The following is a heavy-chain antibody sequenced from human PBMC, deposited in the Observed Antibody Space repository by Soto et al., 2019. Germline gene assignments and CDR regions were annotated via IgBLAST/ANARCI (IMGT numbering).Heavy chain of an antibody. J-gene: IGHJ3*02. CDR2: ISSSGSTI. CDR3: AREAGWELSRDAXDI. CDR1: GFTFSDYY. V-gene: IGHV3-11*01. D-gene: IGHD1-26*01. Sequence: GGSLRLSCAASGFTFSDYYMSWIRQAPGKGLEWVSYISSSGSTIYYADSVKGRFTISRDNAKNSLYLQMNSLRAEDTSVYYCAREAGWELSRDAXDIWGQGTMVTVSS.